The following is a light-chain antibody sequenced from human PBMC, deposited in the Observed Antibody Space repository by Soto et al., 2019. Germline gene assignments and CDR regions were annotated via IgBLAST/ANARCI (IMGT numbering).Light chain of an antibody. CDR2: DNN. J-gene: IGLJ2*01. CDR3: AAWDDTPNGVV. CDR1: STNIGSNT. V-gene: IGLV1-44*01. Sequence: QSVLTQPPPTSGTPGQRVTISCSGSSTNIGSNTVNWYQQFPGTAPKLLIHDNNQRPSEVPDRFSGSKSGTSASLAISGLQCEDEAYYYCAAWDDTPNGVVFRGGNKLTVL.